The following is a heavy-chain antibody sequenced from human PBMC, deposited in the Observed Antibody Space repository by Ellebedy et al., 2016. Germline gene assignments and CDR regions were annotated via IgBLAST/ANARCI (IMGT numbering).Heavy chain of an antibody. CDR3: ARGRIVARVFDP. CDR2: ISSAGTST. CDR1: GFTFDDYP. V-gene: IGHV3-11*01. J-gene: IGHJ5*02. D-gene: IGHD5-12*01. Sequence: GESLKISCVASGFTFDDYPMAWIRQTPERGLEWVSYISSAGTSTYYADSVRGRFTISRDNTKKTLDLQMNDLRPKDTALYYCARGRIVARVFDPWGQGTRVTVSS.